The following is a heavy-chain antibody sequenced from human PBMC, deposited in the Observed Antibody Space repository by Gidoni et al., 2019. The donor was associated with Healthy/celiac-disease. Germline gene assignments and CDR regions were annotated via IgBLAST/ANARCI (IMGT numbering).Heavy chain of an antibody. CDR3: ARVGLGSNLNYGMDV. J-gene: IGHJ6*02. D-gene: IGHD1-26*01. CDR1: GYTFTGYY. Sequence: QVQLVQSGAEVKKPGASVKVSCKASGYTFTGYYMHWVRQAPGQGLEWMGWINPNSGGTNYAQKFKGWVTMTRDTSISTAYMELSRLRSDDTAVYYGARVGLGSNLNYGMDVWGQGTTVTVSS. CDR2: INPNSGGT. V-gene: IGHV1-2*04.